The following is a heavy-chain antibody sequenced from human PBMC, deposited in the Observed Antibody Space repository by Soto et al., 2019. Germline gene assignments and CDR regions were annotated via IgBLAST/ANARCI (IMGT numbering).Heavy chain of an antibody. Sequence: GGSLRLSWTASVFGLKTYAISWVVQAPGNGVERVSVTRSHSGTTEYADSVEGRFTISRDRAENTVYLELNRLRAEDTAVYYCALASCAGDCYSPFGYSGQGTQVTVSS. CDR2: TRSHSGTT. V-gene: IGHV3-23*01. CDR1: VFGLKTYA. D-gene: IGHD2-21*02. J-gene: IGHJ4*02. CDR3: ALASCAGDCYSPFGY.